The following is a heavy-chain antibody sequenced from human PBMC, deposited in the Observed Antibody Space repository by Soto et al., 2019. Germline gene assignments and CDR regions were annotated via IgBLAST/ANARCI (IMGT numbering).Heavy chain of an antibody. Sequence: EVQLVESGGALVQPGGFLRLSCATSGFTFSRYWMHWVRQVPGKGLVWVSRLNSDGSSISYSDSVKGRFTISGDNAKNTLYLQVNSRRVEDTPVYYCARLPVDTITSLDYWGQGTLVTVSS. CDR1: GFTFSRYW. CDR2: LNSDGSSI. J-gene: IGHJ4*02. D-gene: IGHD3-3*01. V-gene: IGHV3-74*01. CDR3: ARLPVDTITSLDY.